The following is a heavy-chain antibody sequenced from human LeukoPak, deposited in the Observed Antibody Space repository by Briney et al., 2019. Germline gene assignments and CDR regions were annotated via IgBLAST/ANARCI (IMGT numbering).Heavy chain of an antibody. CDR1: GGSISSYY. J-gene: IGHJ5*02. CDR3: ARALVFNSYDFWSGYYHWFDP. Sequence: SETLSLTXTVSGGSISSYYWSWIGQPPGKGREWIGIRYYSGSTNYNPSLNGRVTISVDTSKNQFSLKLSSVTAADTAVYYCARALVFNSYDFWSGYYHWFDPWGQGTLVTVSS. V-gene: IGHV4-59*01. D-gene: IGHD3-3*01. CDR2: RYYSGST.